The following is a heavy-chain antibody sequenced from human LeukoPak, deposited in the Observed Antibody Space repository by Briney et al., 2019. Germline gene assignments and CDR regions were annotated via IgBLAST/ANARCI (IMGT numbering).Heavy chain of an antibody. J-gene: IGHJ4*02. V-gene: IGHV3-48*01. Sequence: GGSPRLSCAASGFTFSTYSMNWVRQAPGKGLDWVSYISSSSSTIYYADSVKGRFTISRDNAKNSLYLQMNSLRAEDTAVYYCAKEPIVVVNWYYFDYWGQGTLVTVSS. CDR1: GFTFSTYS. D-gene: IGHD3-22*01. CDR3: AKEPIVVVNWYYFDY. CDR2: ISSSSSTI.